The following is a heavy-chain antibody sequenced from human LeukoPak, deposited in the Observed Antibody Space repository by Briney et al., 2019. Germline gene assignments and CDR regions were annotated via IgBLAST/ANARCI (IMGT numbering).Heavy chain of an antibody. CDR2: IYTSGTT. J-gene: IGHJ4*02. D-gene: IGHD3-9*01. V-gene: IGHV4-4*07. CDR1: GFTFSDYY. CDR3: AREVSDYDILTGWIDY. Sequence: GSLRLSCAASGFTFSDYYMSWIGQPAGKGLVWIGRIYTSGTTNYNPSLKSRITISVGTSKSQFSLKLSSVTAADTAVYYCAREVSDYDILTGWIDYWGQGTLVSVSS.